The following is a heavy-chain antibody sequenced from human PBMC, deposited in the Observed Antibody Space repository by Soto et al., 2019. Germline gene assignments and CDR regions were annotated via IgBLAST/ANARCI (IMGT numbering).Heavy chain of an antibody. J-gene: IGHJ5*02. CDR3: ARLRYNWNDGNWFDP. CDR2: FYYSGST. CDR1: GGSVSSGSYY. Sequence: SETLSLTCTVSGGSVSSGSYYWNWIRQPPGKGLEWIGYFYYSGSTNYNPSLKSRVTISGDTSKNQFSLRLSSVTAADTAVYYCARLRYNWNDGNWFDPWGQGTLVTVSS. V-gene: IGHV4-61*01. D-gene: IGHD1-1*01.